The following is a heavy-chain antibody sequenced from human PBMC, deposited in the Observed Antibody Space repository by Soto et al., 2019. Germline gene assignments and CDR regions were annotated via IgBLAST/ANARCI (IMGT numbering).Heavy chain of an antibody. CDR2: VVPMYDSV. V-gene: IGHV1-69*06. D-gene: IGHD1-26*01. Sequence: SVKVSCKASGGTFNSYTINWVRQAPGRGLEWVGQVVPMYDSVNYAENFQGRVTITADKSTKTAYMKLTSLRSEDTALYFCASWRSYSGSYCFDYWGQGTLVTVSS. CDR3: ASWRSYSGSYCFDY. CDR1: GGTFNSYT. J-gene: IGHJ4*02.